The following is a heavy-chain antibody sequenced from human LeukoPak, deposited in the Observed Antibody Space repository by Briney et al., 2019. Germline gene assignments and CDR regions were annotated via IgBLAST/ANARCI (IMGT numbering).Heavy chain of an antibody. V-gene: IGHV3-11*01. CDR1: GFTFSDYY. CDR3: ARRGIAAAGYYYYYGMDV. J-gene: IGHJ6*02. Sequence: GGSLRPSCAASGFTFSDYYMSWIRQAPGKGLEWVSYISSSGSTIYYADSVKGRFTISRDNAKNSLYLQMNSLRAEDTAVYYCARRGIAAAGYYYYYGMDVWGQRTTVTVSS. CDR2: ISSSGSTI. D-gene: IGHD6-13*01.